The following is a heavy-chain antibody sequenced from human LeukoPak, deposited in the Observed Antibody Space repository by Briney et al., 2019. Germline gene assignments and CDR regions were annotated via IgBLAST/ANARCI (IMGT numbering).Heavy chain of an antibody. V-gene: IGHV3-7*04. CDR3: ARDSTGTVFDL. Sequence: GGSLRLSCAASGFTFSSYEMNWVRQAPGKGLEWVAQISQDGTESYSVDSVRGRFTISRDNAKNSVYLQMNSLRPEDTAVYYCARDSTGTVFDLWGQGTLVTVSS. D-gene: IGHD1-1*01. CDR1: GFTFSSYE. J-gene: IGHJ4*02. CDR2: ISQDGTES.